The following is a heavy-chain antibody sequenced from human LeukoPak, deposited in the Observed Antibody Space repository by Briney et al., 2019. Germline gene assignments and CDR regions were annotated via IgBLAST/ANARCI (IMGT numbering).Heavy chain of an antibody. V-gene: IGHV4-4*07. D-gene: IGHD1-26*01. J-gene: IGHJ6*03. Sequence: SETLSLTCTVSGGSITSFYWNWIRQPAGKGLGWIGRIDTSGSTNYNPSLKSRVTMSVDTSKNQFSLRLSSVTTADTAVYYCARGQWELLRYNYIDVWGKGTTVTVSS. CDR2: IDTSGST. CDR1: GGSITSFY. CDR3: ARGQWELLRYNYIDV.